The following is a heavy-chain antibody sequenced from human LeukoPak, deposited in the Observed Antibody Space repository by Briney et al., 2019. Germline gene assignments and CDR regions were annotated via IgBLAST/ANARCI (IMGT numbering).Heavy chain of an antibody. D-gene: IGHD5-18*01. V-gene: IGHV3-30*18. CDR3: AKACLGRRIQLWLRLNYYYMDV. CDR1: GFTFSSYG. Sequence: PGGSLRLSCAASGFTFSSYGMHWVRQAPGKGLEWVAVISYDGSNKYYADSVKGRFTISRDNSKNTLYLQMNSLRAEDTAVYYCAKACLGRRIQLWLRLNYYYMDVWGKGTTVTVSS. CDR2: ISYDGSNK. J-gene: IGHJ6*03.